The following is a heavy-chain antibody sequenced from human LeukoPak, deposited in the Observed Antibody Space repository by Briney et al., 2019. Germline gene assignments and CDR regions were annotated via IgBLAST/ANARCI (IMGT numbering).Heavy chain of an antibody. Sequence: PSQTLSLTCKVSGDSLSSSTCNWSWIRQPPGKGLEWIGYISQSGNSYFTPSLKSRATISVDRSKNQFSLTLTSVTAADTAVYYCARGVPNYYDSSGYYSNFGYWGQGTLVTVSS. V-gene: IGHV4-30-2*01. CDR1: GDSLSSSTCN. CDR3: ARGVPNYYDSSGYYSNFGY. CDR2: ISQSGNS. D-gene: IGHD3-22*01. J-gene: IGHJ4*02.